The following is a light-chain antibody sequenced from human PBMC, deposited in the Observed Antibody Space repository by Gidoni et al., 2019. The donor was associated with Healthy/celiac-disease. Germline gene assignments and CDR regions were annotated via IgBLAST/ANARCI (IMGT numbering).Light chain of an antibody. CDR1: QDISNY. CDR3: QQYDNLPIT. J-gene: IGKJ5*01. V-gene: IGKV1-33*01. Sequence: DIQMTQSPYSLSASVGDRVTITCQASQDISNYLNWYQQKPGIAPKLLIYDASNLETGVPSRFSGSGSGTDFTFTISSLQPEDIATYYCQQYDNLPITFGQGTRLEIK. CDR2: DAS.